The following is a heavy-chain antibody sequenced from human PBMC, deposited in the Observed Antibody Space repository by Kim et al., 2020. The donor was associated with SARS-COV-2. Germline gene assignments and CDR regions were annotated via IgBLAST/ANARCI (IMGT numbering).Heavy chain of an antibody. CDR1: GFIFGTYT. J-gene: IGHJ5*02. CDR3: TRDLEL. V-gene: IGHV3-48*04. CDR2: ISKSGDAV. Sequence: GGSLRLSCAGSGFIFGTYTMNWVRQAPGKGPEWVSFISKSGDAVYYAPFVEGRFTISRDNSQNSLFLQMNSLRAEDSALYYCTRDLELWGRGTLVTVTS.